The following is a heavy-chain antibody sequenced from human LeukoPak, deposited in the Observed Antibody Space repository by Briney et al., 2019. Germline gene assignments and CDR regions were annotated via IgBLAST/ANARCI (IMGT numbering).Heavy chain of an antibody. D-gene: IGHD1-14*01. CDR2: IYHSGST. CDR3: ASSIDHPSYYYYGMDV. CDR1: GGSISSGGYS. J-gene: IGHJ6*02. V-gene: IGHV4-30-2*01. Sequence: PSQTLSLTCAVSGGSISSGGYSWSWIRQPPGKGLAWIGYIYHSGSTYYNPSLKSRVTISVDRSKNQFSLKLSSVTAADTAVYYCASSIDHPSYYYYGMDVWGQGTTVTVSS.